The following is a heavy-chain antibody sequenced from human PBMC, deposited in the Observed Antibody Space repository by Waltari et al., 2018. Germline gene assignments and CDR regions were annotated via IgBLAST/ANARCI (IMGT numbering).Heavy chain of an antibody. D-gene: IGHD3-10*01. V-gene: IGHV3-30*03. CDR3: AMGYGSGSYDY. CDR1: GFSFSTYA. J-gene: IGHJ4*02. CDR2: ISFDGSDK. Sequence: QVQLEESGGGGVQPGKSLRVSCAVSGFSFSTYAVHWVRQAPGKGLEWVAVISFDGSDKFYADSVKGRFTISRDNSKNTLYLQMNSLRAEDTAVYYCAMGYGSGSYDYWGQGSLVTVSS.